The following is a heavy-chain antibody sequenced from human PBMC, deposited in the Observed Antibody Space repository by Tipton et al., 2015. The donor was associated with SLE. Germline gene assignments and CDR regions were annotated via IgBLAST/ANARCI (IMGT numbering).Heavy chain of an antibody. V-gene: IGHV3-23*01. Sequence: SLRLSCAASGFTFSSYAMSWVRQAPGKGLEWVSAISGSGGSTYYADSVKGRFTISRDNSKNTLYLQMNSLRAEDTAVYYCAKIIVVVVAAPWYWGQGTLVTVSS. CDR1: GFTFSSYA. D-gene: IGHD2-15*01. CDR2: ISGSGGST. CDR3: AKIIVVVVAAPWY. J-gene: IGHJ4*02.